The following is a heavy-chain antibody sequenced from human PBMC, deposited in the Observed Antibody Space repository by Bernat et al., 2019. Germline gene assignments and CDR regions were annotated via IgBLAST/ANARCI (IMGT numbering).Heavy chain of an antibody. J-gene: IGHJ4*02. CDR1: GFTFSSYG. Sequence: QVQLVESGGGVVQPGRSLRLSCAASGFTFSSYGMHWVRQAPGKGLEWVAVIWYDGSNKYYADSVKGRFTISRDNSKNTLYLQMNSLRAEDTAVYYCARDPGGVATKASYYFDYWGQGTLVTVSS. D-gene: IGHD3-3*01. CDR2: IWYDGSNK. V-gene: IGHV3-33*01. CDR3: ARDPGGVATKASYYFDY.